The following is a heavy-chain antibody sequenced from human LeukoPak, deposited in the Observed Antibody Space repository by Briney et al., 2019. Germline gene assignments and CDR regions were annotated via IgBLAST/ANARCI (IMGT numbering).Heavy chain of an antibody. CDR2: IYYSEST. J-gene: IGHJ4*02. Sequence: PSETLSLTCTVSGGSISSTSYYWGWIRQPPGKGLEWIGSIYYSESTNYNPSLKSRVTISADTSKNQFSLKLRSVTAADTAVYYCARGFLGGYTDYWAQGTLVTVSS. D-gene: IGHD5-12*01. CDR3: ARGFLGGYTDY. CDR1: GGSISSTSYY. V-gene: IGHV4-39*07.